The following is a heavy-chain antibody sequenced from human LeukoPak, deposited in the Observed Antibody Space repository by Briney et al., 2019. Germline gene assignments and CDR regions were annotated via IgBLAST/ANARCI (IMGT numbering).Heavy chain of an antibody. Sequence: ASAKVSCKASGYTFTGYYMHWVRQAPGQGLEWMGWINPNSGGTNYARKFQGRVTMTRDTSISTAYMELSRLRSDDTAVYYCARDDKYSSGWYLSWGQGTLVTVSS. CDR3: ARDDKYSSGWYLS. J-gene: IGHJ4*02. CDR1: GYTFTGYY. CDR2: INPNSGGT. D-gene: IGHD6-19*01. V-gene: IGHV1-2*02.